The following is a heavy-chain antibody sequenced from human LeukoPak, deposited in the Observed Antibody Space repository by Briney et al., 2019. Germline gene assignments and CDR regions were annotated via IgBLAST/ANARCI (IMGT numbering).Heavy chain of an antibody. D-gene: IGHD5-12*01. CDR2: ISISGGST. Sequence: GGSLRLSCAASGFTFSSYAMTWVRQAPGKGLEWVSSISISGGSTYYADSVKGRFIISRDNSKNTLFLQTNSLRAEDTAVYYCAKESGYDFGGGQGTLVTVSP. CDR1: GFTFSSYA. J-gene: IGHJ4*02. V-gene: IGHV3-23*01. CDR3: AKESGYDFG.